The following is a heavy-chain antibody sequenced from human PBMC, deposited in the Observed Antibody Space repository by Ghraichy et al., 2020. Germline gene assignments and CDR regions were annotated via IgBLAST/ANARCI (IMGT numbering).Heavy chain of an antibody. J-gene: IGHJ6*02. Sequence: LSLTCAASGFMFSTYAMSWVRQAPGKGLEWVSGISGSGVTTYYAESVKGRFTISRDNSKNTLYLQMNSLRGEDTAVYYCAKGVYGMEVWGQGTTVTVSS. CDR3: AKGVYGMEV. CDR1: GFMFSTYA. CDR2: ISGSGVTT. V-gene: IGHV3-23*01.